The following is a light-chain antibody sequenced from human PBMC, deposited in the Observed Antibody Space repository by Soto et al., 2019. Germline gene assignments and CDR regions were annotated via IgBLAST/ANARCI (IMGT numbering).Light chain of an antibody. CDR2: GAS. CDR3: QQYSSWYT. CDR1: QTITNN. V-gene: IGKV3D-15*01. J-gene: IGKJ2*01. Sequence: VVLTQSPANLSVSPGARATLSCRASQTITNNYLAWYQQKPGQAPRLLIFGASVRATGIPDRFSGSGSGTEFTLTISSLQSGDLGVYYCQQYSSWYTFGQGTKLEIK.